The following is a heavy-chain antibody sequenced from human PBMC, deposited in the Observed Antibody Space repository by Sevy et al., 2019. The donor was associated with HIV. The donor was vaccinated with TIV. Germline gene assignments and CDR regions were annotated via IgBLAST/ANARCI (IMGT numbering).Heavy chain of an antibody. CDR2: IKQDGSEK. Sequence: GGSLRLSCAASGFTFSSDWMSWVRQAPGKELEWVANIKQDGSEKYYVDSVKGRFTISRDNAKNSLYLQMNSLRAEDTAVYYCARAPLRTTGAFDIWGQGTMVTVSS. V-gene: IGHV3-7*01. D-gene: IGHD1-1*01. CDR3: ARAPLRTTGAFDI. CDR1: GFTFSSDW. J-gene: IGHJ3*02.